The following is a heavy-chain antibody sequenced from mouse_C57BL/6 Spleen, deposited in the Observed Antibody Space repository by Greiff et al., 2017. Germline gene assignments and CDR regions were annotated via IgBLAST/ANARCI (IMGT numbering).Heavy chain of an antibody. D-gene: IGHD2-3*01. J-gene: IGHJ4*01. CDR3: ARELFDGYFDY. CDR1: GYTFTSYW. Sequence: VKLQQPGAELVKPGASVKLSCKASGYTFTSYWMHWVKQRPGQGLEWIGMIHPNSGSTNYNEKFKSKATLTVDKSSSTAYMQLSSLTSEDSAVYYCARELFDGYFDYWGQGTSVTVSS. CDR2: IHPNSGST. V-gene: IGHV1-64*01.